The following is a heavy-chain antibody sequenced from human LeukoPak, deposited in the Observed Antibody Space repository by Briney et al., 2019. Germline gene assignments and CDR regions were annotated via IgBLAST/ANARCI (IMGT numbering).Heavy chain of an antibody. Sequence: GGSLRLSCAASGFTFSSYAMSWVRQAPGKGLEWVSAISAGGVSTYYADSVKGRFTISRDNSKNTLYLQMNSLRAEDTAVYYCAKDIYPRAYSSSPYLDYWGQGTLVTVSS. CDR3: AKDIYPRAYSSSPYLDY. V-gene: IGHV3-23*01. CDR2: ISAGGVST. J-gene: IGHJ4*02. CDR1: GFTFSSYA. D-gene: IGHD6-6*01.